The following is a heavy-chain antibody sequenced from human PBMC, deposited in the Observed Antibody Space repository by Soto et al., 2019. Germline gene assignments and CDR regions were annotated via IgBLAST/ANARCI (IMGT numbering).Heavy chain of an antibody. Sequence: QVQLVQSGAEVKKPGSSVKVSCKASGGTFSSYAISWVRQAPGQGLEWMGGIIPIFGTANYAQKFQGRVTITADKSTSTAYMELSSLRSEDMAVYYCARGVHCSSTSCYYYYGMDVWGQGTTVTVSS. J-gene: IGHJ6*02. V-gene: IGHV1-69*06. D-gene: IGHD2-2*01. CDR1: GGTFSSYA. CDR2: IIPIFGTA. CDR3: ARGVHCSSTSCYYYYGMDV.